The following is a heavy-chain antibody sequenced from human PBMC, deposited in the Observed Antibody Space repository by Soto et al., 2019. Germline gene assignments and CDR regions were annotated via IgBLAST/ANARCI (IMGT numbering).Heavy chain of an antibody. CDR1: GFAVSSNY. V-gene: IGHV3-66*01. CDR3: ARSRTGTTYGGMDV. CDR2: IHSGGDT. D-gene: IGHD1-7*01. J-gene: IGHJ6*02. Sequence: EVQLVESGGDLVQPGGSLRLSCAASGFAVSSNYMTWVRQAPGKGLEWVSVIHSGGDTHYADSVRGRFTISRDNSKNRLYLKMTSLRAEDTAVYYCARSRTGTTYGGMDVWGQGTTVTVSS.